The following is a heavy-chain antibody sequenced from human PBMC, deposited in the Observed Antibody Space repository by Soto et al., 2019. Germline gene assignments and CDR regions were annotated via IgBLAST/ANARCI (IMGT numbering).Heavy chain of an antibody. D-gene: IGHD2-2*01. J-gene: IGHJ4*02. CDR2: IRQDGSEI. CDR3: GREVVVSRGASYFGY. CDR1: GFTFSSNW. V-gene: IGHV3-7*04. Sequence: PGGSLRLSCVGSGFTFSSNWMTWVRQAPGKGLEWVANIRQDGSEINYVDSVKGRFTISRDNTKNSLYLQMNSLRAEDTAIYYCGREVVVSRGASYFGYWGPGTLVTVSS.